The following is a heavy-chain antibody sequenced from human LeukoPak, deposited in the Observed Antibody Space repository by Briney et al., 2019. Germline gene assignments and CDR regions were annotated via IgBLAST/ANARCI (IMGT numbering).Heavy chain of an antibody. CDR3: VRTPWVGGATVDY. CDR2: INPNSRGT. D-gene: IGHD1-26*01. V-gene: IGHV1-2*02. Sequence: GSVTVSSKASGYTLTDYYMHWVRQAPGQGLEWTGWINPNSRGTNYAQKFQGRVTMTRDTSISTAYMELNSLRVEDTAVYYCVRTPWVGGATVDYWGQGILVTVSS. J-gene: IGHJ4*02. CDR1: GYTLTDYY.